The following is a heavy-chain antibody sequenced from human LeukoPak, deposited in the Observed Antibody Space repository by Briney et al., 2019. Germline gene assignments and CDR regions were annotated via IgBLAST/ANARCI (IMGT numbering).Heavy chain of an antibody. D-gene: IGHD2-15*01. Sequence: GGSLRLSCAASGFTFSSYSMNWVRQAPGKGLEWVSSISSSSSYIYYADSVKGRFTISRDNAKNSLYLQMNSLRAEDTAVYYCARAARVVVAASPHDAFDIWGQGTMVTVSS. J-gene: IGHJ3*02. CDR3: ARAARVVVAASPHDAFDI. CDR1: GFTFSSYS. CDR2: ISSSSSYI. V-gene: IGHV3-21*01.